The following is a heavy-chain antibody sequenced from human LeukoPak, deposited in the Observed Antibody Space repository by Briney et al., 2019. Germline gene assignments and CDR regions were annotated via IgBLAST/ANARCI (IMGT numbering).Heavy chain of an antibody. CDR2: IYVDGRT. CDR3: ARRGDGGRSFDY. CDR1: GFTVSTTY. J-gene: IGHJ4*02. D-gene: IGHD4-23*01. Sequence: PGGSLRLSYAASGFTVSTTYMSWVRQAPGKGLEWVSLIYVDGRTYYADSVKGRFTISRDNSKNTLYLQVNSLRAEDTAVYYCARRGDGGRSFDYWGQGTLVTVSS. V-gene: IGHV3-53*01.